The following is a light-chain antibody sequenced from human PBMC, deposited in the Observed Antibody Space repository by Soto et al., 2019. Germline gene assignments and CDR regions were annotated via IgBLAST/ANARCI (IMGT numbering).Light chain of an antibody. CDR3: AAWDDSLNGVV. J-gene: IGLJ2*01. Sequence: QSVLTQPPSVSAAPRQRVTISCSGSSSNIGNNAVNWYQQLPGKAPKLLIYYDDLVPSGVSDRFSGSKSGTSASLAISGLQSEDEADYYCAAWDDSLNGVVFGGGTKVTVL. V-gene: IGLV1-36*01. CDR1: SSNIGNNA. CDR2: YDD.